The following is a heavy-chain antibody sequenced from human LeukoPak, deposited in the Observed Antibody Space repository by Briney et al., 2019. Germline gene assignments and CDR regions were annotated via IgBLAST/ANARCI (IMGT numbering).Heavy chain of an antibody. CDR3: ARLGGYYFDY. J-gene: IGHJ4*02. Sequence: SETLSLTCTFSGGSISSYYWSWIRQPPGKGLEWIGYIYYSGSTNYNPSLKGRVTISVDTSKKQFSLKLTSVTAADTAVYYCARLGGYYFDYWGQGTLVAVSS. D-gene: IGHD3-22*01. V-gene: IGHV4-59*01. CDR1: GGSISSYY. CDR2: IYYSGST.